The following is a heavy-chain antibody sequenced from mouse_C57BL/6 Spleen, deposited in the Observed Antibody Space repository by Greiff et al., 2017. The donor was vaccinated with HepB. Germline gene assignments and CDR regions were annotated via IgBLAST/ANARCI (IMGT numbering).Heavy chain of an antibody. CDR1: GYTFTDYN. Sequence: VQLQQSGPELVKPGASVKIPCKASGYTFTDYNMDWVKQSHGKSLEWIGDINPNNGGTIYNQKFKGKATLTVDKSSSTAYMELRSLTSEDTAVYYCARWGYYGSSSHWYFDVWGTGTTVTVSS. CDR2: INPNNGGT. V-gene: IGHV1-18*01. D-gene: IGHD1-1*01. CDR3: ARWGYYGSSSHWYFDV. J-gene: IGHJ1*03.